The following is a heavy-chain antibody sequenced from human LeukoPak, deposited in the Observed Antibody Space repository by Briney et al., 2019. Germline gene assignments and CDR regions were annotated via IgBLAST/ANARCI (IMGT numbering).Heavy chain of an antibody. CDR2: MNPNSGNT. V-gene: IGHV1-8*01. J-gene: IGHJ5*02. CDR3: ARGLQAPGITIFGVVITRYWFDP. D-gene: IGHD3-3*01. Sequence: ASVTVSCKASGYTFTSYDINWVRQATGQGLEWMGWMNPNSGNTGYAQKFQGRVTMTRNTSISTAYMELSSLRSEDTAVYYCARGLQAPGITIFGVVITRYWFDPWGQGTLVTVSS. CDR1: GYTFTSYD.